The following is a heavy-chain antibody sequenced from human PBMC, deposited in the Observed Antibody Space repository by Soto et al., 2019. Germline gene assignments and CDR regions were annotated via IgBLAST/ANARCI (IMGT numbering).Heavy chain of an antibody. V-gene: IGHV1-8*01. J-gene: IGHJ4*02. Sequence: QVQLVQSGAEVKKPGDSVKVSCKASGYTFTSYDINWVRQATGQGLEWMGWMNPNSGNTGYAQKFQGRVTMTRNTSISTAYMELSSLRSEDTAVYYCSFRGSYLGEPYYFDYWGQGTLVTVSS. D-gene: IGHD1-26*01. CDR3: SFRGSYLGEPYYFDY. CDR1: GYTFTSYD. CDR2: MNPNSGNT.